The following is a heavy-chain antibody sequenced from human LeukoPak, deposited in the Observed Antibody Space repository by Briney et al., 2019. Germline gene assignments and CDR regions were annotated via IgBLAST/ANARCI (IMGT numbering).Heavy chain of an antibody. CDR2: ISYDGSNK. D-gene: IGHD2-15*01. V-gene: IGHV3-30-3*01. CDR3: ATLVGSASYY. J-gene: IGHJ4*02. Sequence: GGSLRLSCAASGFTFSSYAMHWVRQAPGKGLEWVAVISYDGSNKYYADSVKGRFTISRDNSKNTLYLQMNSLRAEDTAVYYCATLVGSASYYWGQGTQVTVSS. CDR1: GFTFSSYA.